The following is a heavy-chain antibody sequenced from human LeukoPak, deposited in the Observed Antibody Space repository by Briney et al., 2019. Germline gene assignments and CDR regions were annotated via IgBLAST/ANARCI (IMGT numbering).Heavy chain of an antibody. CDR2: ISWDGGST. V-gene: IGHV3-43*01. J-gene: IGHJ6*02. CDR1: GFTFDDYT. D-gene: IGHD6-13*01. CDR3: AKDGGAAAGDYYYGMDV. Sequence: GGSLRLSCAASGFTFDDYTMHWVRQAPGKGLEWVSLISWDGGSTYYADSVKGRFTISRVNSKNSLYLQMNSLRTEDTALYYCAKDGGAAAGDYYYGMDVWGQGTTVTVSS.